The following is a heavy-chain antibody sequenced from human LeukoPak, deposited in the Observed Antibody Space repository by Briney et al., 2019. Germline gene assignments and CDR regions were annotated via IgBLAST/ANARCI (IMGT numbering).Heavy chain of an antibody. CDR3: ARVSHFDWPYYYYYYMDV. D-gene: IGHD3-9*01. J-gene: IGHJ6*03. Sequence: GGSLRLSCAASGLSVSSNYMSWVRQAPGKGLEWVANIKQDGSEKYYVDSVKGRFTISRDNAKNSLYLQMNSLRAEDTAVYYCARVSHFDWPYYYYYYMDVWGKGTTVTVSS. CDR2: IKQDGSEK. CDR1: GLSVSSNY. V-gene: IGHV3-7*01.